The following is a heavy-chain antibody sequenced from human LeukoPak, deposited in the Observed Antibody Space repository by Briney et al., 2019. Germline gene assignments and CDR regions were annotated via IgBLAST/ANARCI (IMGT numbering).Heavy chain of an antibody. CDR2: ISGSGGST. D-gene: IGHD3-22*01. J-gene: IGHJ3*02. CDR1: GITFSDSA. CDR3: ARSETDSSGYPLRPFDI. Sequence: GSLILSCASSGITFSDSAMTCVRQAPGKGLEWVSAISGSGGSTYYADSMKGRFTISRDNSKNTLYLQMNSLRAEETAVYYCARSETDSSGYPLRPFDIWGQGTMVTVSS. V-gene: IGHV3-23*01.